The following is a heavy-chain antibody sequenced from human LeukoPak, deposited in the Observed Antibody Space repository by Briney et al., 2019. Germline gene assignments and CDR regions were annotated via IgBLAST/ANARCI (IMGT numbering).Heavy chain of an antibody. V-gene: IGHV4-39*07. J-gene: IGHJ4*02. CDR1: GGSISSSSYY. CDR2: IYYSGST. CDR3: ARDLQGSGSYYHPSYFDY. D-gene: IGHD3-10*01. Sequence: SETLSLTCSVSGGSISSSSYYWGWIRQPPGKGLEWIGSIYYSGSTYYNPSLKSRVTISVDTSKNQFSLKLSSVTAADTAVYYCARDLQGSGSYYHPSYFDYWGQGTLLTVSS.